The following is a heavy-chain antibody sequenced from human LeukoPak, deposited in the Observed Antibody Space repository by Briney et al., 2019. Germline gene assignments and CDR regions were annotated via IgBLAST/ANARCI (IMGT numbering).Heavy chain of an antibody. V-gene: IGHV3-30*03. D-gene: IGHD1-26*01. CDR3: ARHPGDFTGIVNYYYMDV. CDR2: ISYDGSNK. Sequence: GGSLRLSCATSGFTFSNYGMHWVRQAPGKGLQWVAIISYDGSNKYYADSVKGRFTISRDNSNNTLFLQMNSLRPEDTAIYYCARHPGDFTGIVNYYYMDVWGKGTTVTVSS. CDR1: GFTFSNYG. J-gene: IGHJ6*03.